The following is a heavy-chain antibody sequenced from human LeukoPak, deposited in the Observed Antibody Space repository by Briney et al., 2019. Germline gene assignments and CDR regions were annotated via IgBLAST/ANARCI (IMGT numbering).Heavy chain of an antibody. D-gene: IGHD6-13*01. CDR3: AKDQYSSSWYSDY. J-gene: IGHJ4*02. CDR2: ISSSSSYI. Sequence: PGGSLRLSCAASGFTFSDYYMSWIRQAPGKGLEWVSSISSSSSYIYYADSVKGRFTISRDNSKNTLYLQMNSLRAEDTAMYYCAKDQYSSSWYSDYWGQGTLVTVSS. CDR1: GFTFSDYY. V-gene: IGHV3-11*06.